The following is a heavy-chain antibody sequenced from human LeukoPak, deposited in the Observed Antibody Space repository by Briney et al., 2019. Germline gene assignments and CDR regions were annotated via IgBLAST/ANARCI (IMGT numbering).Heavy chain of an antibody. CDR3: ARDWGDFHWFDP. Sequence: PSQTLSLTCTVSGGSISSGGYYWSWIRQHPGKGLEWIGYIYYSGSTYYNPSLKSRVTISVDTSKNQFSLKLSSVTAADTAVYYCARDWGDFHWFDPWGQGTLVTVSS. V-gene: IGHV4-31*03. CDR2: IYYSGST. J-gene: IGHJ5*02. D-gene: IGHD3-10*01. CDR1: GGSISSGGYY.